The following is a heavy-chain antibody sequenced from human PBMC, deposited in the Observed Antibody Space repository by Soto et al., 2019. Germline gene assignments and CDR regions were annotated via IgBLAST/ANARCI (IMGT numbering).Heavy chain of an antibody. CDR3: ARYDSSGYYWPYYYYGMDV. V-gene: IGHV3-30*03. D-gene: IGHD3-22*01. Sequence: PGGSLRLSCAASGFTFNSYGMHWVRQAPGKGLEWVVVISFDGRNTYYADSVKGRFTISRDNSKNTLYLQMTSLRAEDTAVYYCARYDSSGYYWPYYYYGMDVWGQGTTVTVSS. CDR2: ISFDGRNT. J-gene: IGHJ6*02. CDR1: GFTFNSYG.